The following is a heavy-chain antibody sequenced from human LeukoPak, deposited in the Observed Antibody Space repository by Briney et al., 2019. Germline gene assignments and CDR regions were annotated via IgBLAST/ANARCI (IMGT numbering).Heavy chain of an antibody. V-gene: IGHV5-51*01. CDR3: ARWTGRDGYKFLGSYFDY. Sequence: GESLQISCKGSGYIFTSYWIRWVRQLPGKSLEWMGIIYPGVSDTRYSPSFEGQVTTSADNSISTAYLQWSSMKASDTAMYYCARWTGRDGYKFLGSYFDYWGQGTLVTVSS. D-gene: IGHD5-24*01. J-gene: IGHJ4*02. CDR2: IYPGVSDT. CDR1: GYIFTSYW.